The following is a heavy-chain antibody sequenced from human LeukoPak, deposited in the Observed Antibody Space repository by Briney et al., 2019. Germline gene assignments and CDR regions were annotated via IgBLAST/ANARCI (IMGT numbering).Heavy chain of an antibody. J-gene: IGHJ5*02. D-gene: IGHD3-16*01. CDR3: ARTSHESVLYWSDP. CDR1: GYTFTTYG. V-gene: IGHV1-18*01. Sequence: ASVKVSWKASGYTFTTYGIGWVRQAPGQGLEWMGWISGYNGNTNYAQKFQGRVTMTTDTSTSTAYMELRSLRSDDTAVYYCARTSHESVLYWSDPWGQGTLVNVSS. CDR2: ISGYNGNT.